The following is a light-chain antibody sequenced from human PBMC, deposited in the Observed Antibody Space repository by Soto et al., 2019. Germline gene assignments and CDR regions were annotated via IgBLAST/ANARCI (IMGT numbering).Light chain of an antibody. CDR2: EVS. V-gene: IGLV2-23*02. Sequence: SVLTRPASVSGSPGQSIIISSTVGSYNFVSWYQQHPGKAPKVLIYEVSKRPSGVSDRFSGSKSGNTASLTISGLQAEDEADYYCCSDAGRSTYVFGTGTKVTVL. CDR3: CSDAGRSTYV. J-gene: IGLJ1*01. CDR1: GSYNF.